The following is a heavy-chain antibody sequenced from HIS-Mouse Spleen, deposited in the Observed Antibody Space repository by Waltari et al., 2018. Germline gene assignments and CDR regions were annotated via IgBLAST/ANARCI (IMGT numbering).Heavy chain of an antibody. CDR3: ARIAEGYSSGWYAFDY. CDR2: IDWDDK. Sequence: QVTLRESGPALVKPTQTLTLTCTFSGFSLSTSGMCVSWIRQPPGKALEWLARIDWDDKYYSTSLKTRLTISKDTSKNQVVLTMTNMDPVDTATYYCARIAEGYSSGWYAFDYWGQGTLVTVSS. J-gene: IGHJ4*02. V-gene: IGHV2-70*15. CDR1: GFSLSTSGMC. D-gene: IGHD6-19*01.